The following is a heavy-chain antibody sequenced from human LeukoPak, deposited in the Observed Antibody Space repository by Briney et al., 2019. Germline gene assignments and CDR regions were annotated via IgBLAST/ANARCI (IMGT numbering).Heavy chain of an antibody. CDR1: GGSISSSNW. CDR2: IYHSGST. D-gene: IGHD6-6*01. J-gene: IGHJ5*02. Sequence: SGTLSLTCAVSGGSISSSNWWSWARQPPGKGLEWIGEIYHSGSTNYNPSLKSRVTISVDKSKNQFSLKLSSVTAADTAVYYCARTPRNLIAARPKNWFDPWGQGTLVTVSS. CDR3: ARTPRNLIAARPKNWFDP. V-gene: IGHV4-4*02.